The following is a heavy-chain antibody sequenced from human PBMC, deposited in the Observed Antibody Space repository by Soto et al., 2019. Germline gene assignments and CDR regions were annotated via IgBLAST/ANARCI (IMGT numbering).Heavy chain of an antibody. D-gene: IGHD6-19*01. CDR3: ARVTVTGWCLDY. Sequence: GGSLRLSCAASGFTFSSYSMNWVLQAPGKGLEWVSSISSSSSYIYYADSVKGRFTISRDNAKNSLYLQMNSLRAEDTAVYYCARVTVTGWCLDYWGQGALVTVSS. CDR2: ISSSSSYI. J-gene: IGHJ4*02. V-gene: IGHV3-21*01. CDR1: GFTFSSYS.